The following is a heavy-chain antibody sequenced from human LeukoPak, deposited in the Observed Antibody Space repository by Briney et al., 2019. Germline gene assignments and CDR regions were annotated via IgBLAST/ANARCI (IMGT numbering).Heavy chain of an antibody. Sequence: GESLKISCKGSGCSFTSYWIGWVRQMPGKGLEWMGIIYPGDSDTRYSPSFQGQVTISADKSISTAYLQWSSLKASDTAMYYCALIVATARYYFDYWGQGTLVTVSS. CDR1: GCSFTSYW. V-gene: IGHV5-51*01. CDR3: ALIVATARYYFDY. J-gene: IGHJ4*02. CDR2: IYPGDSDT. D-gene: IGHD5-12*01.